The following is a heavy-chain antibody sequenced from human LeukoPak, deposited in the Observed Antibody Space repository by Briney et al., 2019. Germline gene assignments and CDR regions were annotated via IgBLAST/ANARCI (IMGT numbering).Heavy chain of an antibody. CDR2: ISASGGST. CDR3: AQEVYYFDTSGLYSFAFDI. CDR1: GLXFSRYA. D-gene: IGHD3-22*01. J-gene: IGHJ3*02. V-gene: IGHV3-23*01. Sequence: GGSLRLSCAASGLXFSRYAMSWVRQAPGKGLEWVSAISASGGSTYYADSVKGRFTISRDNSKITLYLQMNSLRVEDTAVYYCAQEVYYFDTSGLYSFAFDIWGQGTMVTVPS.